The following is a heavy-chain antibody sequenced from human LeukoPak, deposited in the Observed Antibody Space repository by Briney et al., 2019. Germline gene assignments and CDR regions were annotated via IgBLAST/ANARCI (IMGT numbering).Heavy chain of an antibody. J-gene: IGHJ4*02. Sequence: GGSLRLSCAASGFTFSSYGMHWVRQAPGKGLEWVAFIRYDGSNKYYADSVRGRFTISRDNSKNTLYLQMNSLRAEDTAVYYCAKALEYYFDYWGQGTLVTVSS. CDR1: GFTFSSYG. V-gene: IGHV3-30*02. CDR3: AKALEYYFDY. CDR2: IRYDGSNK.